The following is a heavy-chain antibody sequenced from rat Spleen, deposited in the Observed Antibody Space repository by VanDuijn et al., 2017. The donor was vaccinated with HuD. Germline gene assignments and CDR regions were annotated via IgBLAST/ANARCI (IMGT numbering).Heavy chain of an antibody. CDR2: IIYDGSRT. V-gene: IGHV5S10*01. Sequence: EVQLVESGGGLVQPGRSLKLSCAASGFTFSDYNMAWVRQAPKKGLEWVATIIYDGSRTYYRDSVKGRFTISRDNAKSTLYLQMDSLRSEDTATYYCTTWVGGYVMDAWGQGVMVTVSS. CDR3: TTWVGGYVMDA. J-gene: IGHJ2*01. CDR1: GFTFSDYN. D-gene: IGHD4-3*01.